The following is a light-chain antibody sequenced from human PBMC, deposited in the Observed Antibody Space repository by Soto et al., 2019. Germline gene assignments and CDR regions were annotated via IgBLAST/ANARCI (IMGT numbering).Light chain of an antibody. Sequence: EIVMTQSPANLSVSPGERATLSCRASQSVSSNLAWYQQKPGQGPRLLIYGASTRATSIPARFSGSGSGTEYTPTINSLQSEEFSAFYCQQHNKCPPYTFGQGTKLEIK. V-gene: IGKV3-15*01. CDR1: QSVSSN. CDR3: QQHNKCPPYT. J-gene: IGKJ2*01. CDR2: GAS.